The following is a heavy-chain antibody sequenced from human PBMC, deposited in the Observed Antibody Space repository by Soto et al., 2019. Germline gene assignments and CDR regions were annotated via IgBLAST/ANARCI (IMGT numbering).Heavy chain of an antibody. Sequence: QVQLVESGGGVVQPGRSLRLSCAASGFMFSNHGMHWVRQAPGKGLEWVAVIWSDGNNRYYADSVKGRVTISRDNSKNTVYLQMNSLRAEDTAVYYCVRGDNWNDEASDYWGQGTLVNVSS. J-gene: IGHJ4*02. CDR2: IWSDGNNR. CDR3: VRGDNWNDEASDY. CDR1: GFMFSNHG. D-gene: IGHD1-1*01. V-gene: IGHV3-33*01.